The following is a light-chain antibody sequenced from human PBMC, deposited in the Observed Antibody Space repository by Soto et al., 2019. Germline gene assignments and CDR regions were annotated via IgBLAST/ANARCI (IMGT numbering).Light chain of an antibody. CDR3: QQYNSYSPT. CDR2: ATS. Sequence: IVMTQSTATLSASPGAKLALSCRASQTVSSNLAWYQHKPGRAPRLLIYATSTRATDVSARFSGSGDGTEFTLTISGLQPGDSATYYCQQYNSYSPTFGQGTKVDIK. CDR1: QTVSSN. J-gene: IGKJ1*01. V-gene: IGKV3-15*01.